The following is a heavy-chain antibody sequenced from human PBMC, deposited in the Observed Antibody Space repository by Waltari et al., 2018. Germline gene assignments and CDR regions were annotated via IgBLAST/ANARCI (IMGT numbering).Heavy chain of an antibody. D-gene: IGHD4-17*01. CDR2: IYYSGST. V-gene: IGHV4-39*07. CDR3: ARVKTTVKGFDY. Sequence: QLQLQESGPGLVKPSETLSLTCTVSGGSISSSSSYWGWLRQPPGKGLEWIGSIYYSGSTYYNPSLKSRVTISVDTSKNQFSLKLSSVTAADTAVYYCARVKTTVKGFDYWGQGTLVTVSS. J-gene: IGHJ4*02. CDR1: GGSISSSSSY.